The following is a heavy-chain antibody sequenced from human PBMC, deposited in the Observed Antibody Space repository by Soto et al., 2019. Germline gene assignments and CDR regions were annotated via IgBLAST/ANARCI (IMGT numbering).Heavy chain of an antibody. D-gene: IGHD2-2*01. CDR2: IKQDGSQK. CDR3: ATYHPFDY. CDR1: GFTFISYW. V-gene: IGHV3-7*03. Sequence: PGGSLRLSCADSGFTFISYWMSWVRQAPGKGLEWVAYIKQDGSQKDYVDSVKGRFTISRDNARNSLYLQMNSLRAEDTAVYYCATYHPFDYWGQGTLVTVSS. J-gene: IGHJ4*02.